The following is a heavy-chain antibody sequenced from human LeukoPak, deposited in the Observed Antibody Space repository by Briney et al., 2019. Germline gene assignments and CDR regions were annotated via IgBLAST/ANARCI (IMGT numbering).Heavy chain of an antibody. CDR3: ARTSGPIKKNRFDQ. Sequence: GMSLSLSCATSGFTFSTYGMEWVRQAPGKGLEWVAIIFSDGIRKYYADSVKGRFTISRDISRSTLYLEMNSLSAEDTAVYYCARTSGPIKKNRFDQWGQGTLVTVSS. CDR2: IFSDGIRK. V-gene: IGHV3-30*12. D-gene: IGHD1-26*01. CDR1: GFTFSTYG. J-gene: IGHJ4*02.